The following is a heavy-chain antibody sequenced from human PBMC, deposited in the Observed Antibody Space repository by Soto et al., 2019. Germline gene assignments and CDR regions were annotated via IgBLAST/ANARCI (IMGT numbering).Heavy chain of an antibody. J-gene: IGHJ4*02. Sequence: GGSLRLSCAASGFTVSSNYMSWVRQAPGKGLEWVSVIYSSGSTYYADSVKGLITISRHNSKNTLSLQMNSLRAEDTSVYYCARNGNCGLNAFDYWGQGTLVTVSS. CDR2: IYSSGST. CDR3: ARNGNCGLNAFDY. D-gene: IGHD1-1*01. V-gene: IGHV3-53*04. CDR1: GFTVSSNY.